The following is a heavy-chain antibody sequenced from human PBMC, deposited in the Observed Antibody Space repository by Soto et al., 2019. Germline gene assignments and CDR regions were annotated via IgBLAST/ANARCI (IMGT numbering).Heavy chain of an antibody. J-gene: IGHJ4*02. CDR1: GLTLGDYA. CDR3: AKGGRQWLVTSDFNY. D-gene: IGHD6-19*01. V-gene: IGHV3-30*18. Sequence: PMRHPRGAAGLTLGDYAMHWVRQDQSKGLEWVAVVSHDGRNTHYADSVKGRFTISRDSSKNTVSLEMTSLRAEDTAVYYCAKGGRQWLVTSDFNYWGQGALVTVSS. CDR2: VSHDGRNT.